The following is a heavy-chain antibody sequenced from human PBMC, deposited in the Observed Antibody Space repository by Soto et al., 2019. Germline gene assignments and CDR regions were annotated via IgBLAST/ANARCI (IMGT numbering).Heavy chain of an antibody. J-gene: IGHJ4*02. CDR2: IYWDDDK. CDR3: ARLVAAGITYYFDS. V-gene: IGHV2-5*02. CDR1: AFSLSTSGVG. Sequence: QITLKESGPTLVKPTQTLTLTCTFSAFSLSTSGVGVGWIRQPPGKALEWLTFIYWDDDKRYSPSLKSRLTIPKDTSKNQVVLTMTNMDPVDTATYYCARLVAAGITYYFDSWGQGTLVTVSS. D-gene: IGHD2-21*01.